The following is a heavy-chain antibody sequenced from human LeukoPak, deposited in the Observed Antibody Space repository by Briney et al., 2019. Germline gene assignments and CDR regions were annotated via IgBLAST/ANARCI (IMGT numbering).Heavy chain of an antibody. CDR1: GFIFSNYW. Sequence: GGSLRLSCAASGFIFSNYWMHWVRQAPGKGLVWVSRITSDGSSTNYADSVKGRFTISRDNSKNTLYLQMNSLRAEDTAVYYCARDLSSGYYVHWFDPWGQGTLVTVSS. CDR3: ARDLSSGYYVHWFDP. V-gene: IGHV3-74*01. CDR2: ITSDGSST. J-gene: IGHJ5*02. D-gene: IGHD3-22*01.